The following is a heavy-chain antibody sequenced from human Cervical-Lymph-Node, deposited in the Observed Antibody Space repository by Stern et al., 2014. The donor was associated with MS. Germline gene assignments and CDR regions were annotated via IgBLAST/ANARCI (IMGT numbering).Heavy chain of an antibody. D-gene: IGHD2-15*01. J-gene: IGHJ4*02. V-gene: IGHV3-21*01. CDR1: GFAFRHAG. CDR2: ISSVSAYI. CDR3: AKGASSSWYSTYFDD. Sequence: EMQLVESGGGLVKPGGSLTLSCVASGFAFRHAGMVWVRQAPGKGLEWVSSISSVSAYIYYADSVKGRFTISRDNSKNALYLQMSSLRAEDTAVYYCAKGASSSWYSTYFDDWGQGALVTVSS.